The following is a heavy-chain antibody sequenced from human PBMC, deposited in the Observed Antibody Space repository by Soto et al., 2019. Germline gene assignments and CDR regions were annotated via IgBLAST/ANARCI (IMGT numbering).Heavy chain of an antibody. J-gene: IGHJ4*02. V-gene: IGHV4-31*03. Sequence: QVQLQESGPGLVKPSQTLSLTCSVSGESITSVGYYWTWVRQPPGKGLEWIGFISYTGSTFYNSSLKSRVTISRHTSQNQFSLALKSVTVADTAVYYCTRGDFWGQGVLVTVSS. CDR1: GESITSVGYY. CDR3: TRGDF. CDR2: ISYTGST.